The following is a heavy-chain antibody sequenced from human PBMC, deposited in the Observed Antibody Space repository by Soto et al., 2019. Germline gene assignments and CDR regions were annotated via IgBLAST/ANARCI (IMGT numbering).Heavy chain of an antibody. CDR1: GNTFSNYY. CDR2: INPSGGHT. CDR3: ASGRHVVVVTGALDY. J-gene: IGHJ4*02. Sequence: ASVKVSCKASGNTFSNYYIHWVRQAPGQGLEWMGTINPSGGHTTYAQKFLGRVTMTRDSSTSTLYMELTSLRFEDTAVYYCASGRHVVVVTGALDYREERPLV. V-gene: IGHV1-46*03. D-gene: IGHD2-21*02.